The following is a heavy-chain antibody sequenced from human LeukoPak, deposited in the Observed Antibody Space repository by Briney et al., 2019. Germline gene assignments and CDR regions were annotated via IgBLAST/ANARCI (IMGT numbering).Heavy chain of an antibody. D-gene: IGHD1-26*01. CDR1: GFTFSSYA. J-gene: IGHJ4*02. CDR2: ISGSGGST. CDR3: ANDQRPWGFDY. Sequence: GGSLRLSCAASGFTFSSYAMSWVRQAPRKGLEWVSAISGSGGSTYYADSVKGRFTISRDNSKNTLYLQMNSLRAEDTAVYYCANDQRPWGFDYWGQGTLVTVSS. V-gene: IGHV3-23*01.